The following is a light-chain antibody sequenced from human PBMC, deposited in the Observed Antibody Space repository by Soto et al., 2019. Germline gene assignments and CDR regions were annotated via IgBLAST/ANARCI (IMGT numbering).Light chain of an antibody. Sequence: QPVLTQPPSASGTPGQRVTISCSGSSSNIGTNTANWYQQLPGTAPKLLIYSNNQRPSGVPDRFSGSKSGTSASLAISGLQSADEADYYCAAWDDRLNGVVFGGGTKVTVL. CDR2: SNN. CDR1: SSNIGTNT. J-gene: IGLJ2*01. CDR3: AAWDDRLNGVV. V-gene: IGLV1-44*01.